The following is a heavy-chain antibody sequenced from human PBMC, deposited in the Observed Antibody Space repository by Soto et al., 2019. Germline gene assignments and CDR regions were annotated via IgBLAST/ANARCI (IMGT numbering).Heavy chain of an antibody. CDR2: ISRKSANI. CDR1: GFRFDDYA. V-gene: IGHV3-9*01. D-gene: IGHD2-15*01. J-gene: IGHJ4*02. Sequence: EVPLVESGGGLVQPGRSLRLACEGSGFRFDDYAVHWFRQGPGKGLEWVSGISRKSANIEYAESVKGRFTISRDNAKNSLYLQMNSLKPEDTALYYCVKDGDIFCSGINCYPHFDHWGQGTLVTVSS. CDR3: VKDGDIFCSGINCYPHFDH.